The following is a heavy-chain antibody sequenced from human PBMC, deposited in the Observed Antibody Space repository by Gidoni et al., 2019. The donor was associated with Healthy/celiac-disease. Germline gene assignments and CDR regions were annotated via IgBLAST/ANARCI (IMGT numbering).Heavy chain of an antibody. J-gene: IGHJ6*02. CDR2: ISSSSSTI. V-gene: IGHV3-48*01. CDR3: AREPYSAIFNGYYGMDV. Sequence: EVQLVESGGGLVQPGGSLRLSCAASGFTFSSYSMNWVRQAPGKGLEWVSYISSSSSTIYYADSVKGRFTISRDNAKNSLYLQMNSLRAEDTAVYYCAREPYSAIFNGYYGMDVWGQGTTVTVSS. D-gene: IGHD3-9*01. CDR1: GFTFSSYS.